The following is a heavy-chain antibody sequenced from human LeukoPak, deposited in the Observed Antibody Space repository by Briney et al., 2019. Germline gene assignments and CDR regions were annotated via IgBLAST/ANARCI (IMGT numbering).Heavy chain of an antibody. V-gene: IGHV1-3*01. CDR3: ARDPITGLDY. CDR2: IHAGNSNT. D-gene: IGHD1-14*01. J-gene: IGHJ4*02. CDR1: RYTFTRYA. Sequence: GGSVTVSCLASRYTFTRYALHWVRQAPAKGLEWIGWIHAGNSNTNYSHNFQGRVTLTRDTSASTAYMELSSLRSEDTAVYYCARDPITGLDYWGQGTLVTVSS.